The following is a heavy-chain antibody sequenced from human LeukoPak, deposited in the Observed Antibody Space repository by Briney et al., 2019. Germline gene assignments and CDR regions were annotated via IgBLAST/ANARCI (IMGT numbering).Heavy chain of an antibody. CDR1: GYTFTGYY. V-gene: IGHV1-2*02. D-gene: IGHD6-19*01. CDR2: INPNSGGT. J-gene: IGHJ4*02. Sequence: ASVKVSCKASGYTFTGYYMHWVRQAPGQGLEWMGWINPNSGGTNYAQKFQGRATMTRDTSISTAYMELSRLRSDDTAVYYCARVTGDSSGWPSYYFDYWGQGTLVTVSS. CDR3: ARVTGDSSGWPSYYFDY.